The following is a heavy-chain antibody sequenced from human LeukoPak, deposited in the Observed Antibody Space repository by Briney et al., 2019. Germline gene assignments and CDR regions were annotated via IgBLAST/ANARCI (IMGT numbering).Heavy chain of an antibody. Sequence: TSETLSLTCTVSGGSISSSSYYWGWVRQPPGKGLEWIGSIYYSGSTYYNPSLKSRLTISVDTSKNQFSLKLSSVTAADTAVYYCATSYDILTGDDYWGQETLVTVSS. CDR2: IYYSGST. V-gene: IGHV4-39*07. D-gene: IGHD3-9*01. CDR1: GGSISSSSYY. CDR3: ATSYDILTGDDY. J-gene: IGHJ4*02.